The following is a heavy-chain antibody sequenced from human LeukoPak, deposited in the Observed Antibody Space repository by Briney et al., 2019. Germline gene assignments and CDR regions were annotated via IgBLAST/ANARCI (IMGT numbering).Heavy chain of an antibody. Sequence: GGSLGLSCAASGFTFSSNWLHWVRQAPGKGLVWVSRINSDGSSTSYADSVKGRFTISRDNAKNTLYLQMNSLRAEDTAVYHCARVGGCISTSCYRLDYWGQGTLVTVSS. D-gene: IGHD2-2*01. CDR3: ARVGGCISTSCYRLDY. J-gene: IGHJ4*02. CDR1: GFTFSSNW. V-gene: IGHV3-74*01. CDR2: INSDGSST.